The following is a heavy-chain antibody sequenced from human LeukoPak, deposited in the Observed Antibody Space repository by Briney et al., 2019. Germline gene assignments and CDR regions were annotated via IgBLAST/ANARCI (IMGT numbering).Heavy chain of an antibody. Sequence: SETLSLTGTVSGGSISTYYWGWIRRPPGKGLEWIAYIHASGPTNYNPSLKSRITISVDTSKNQFSLKLSSVTAANTAVYYCARHDAGIAARPFDNWGQGTLVTVSS. CDR2: IHASGPT. D-gene: IGHD6-6*01. J-gene: IGHJ4*02. CDR3: ARHDAGIAARPFDN. CDR1: GGSISTYY. V-gene: IGHV4-4*09.